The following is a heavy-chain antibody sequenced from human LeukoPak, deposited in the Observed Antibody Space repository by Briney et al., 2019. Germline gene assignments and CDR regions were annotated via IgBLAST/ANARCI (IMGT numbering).Heavy chain of an antibody. D-gene: IGHD3-3*01. CDR2: VSGSCGAT. V-gene: IGHV3-23*01. CDR3: AKDRVLRGYDFSSAFDI. J-gene: IGHJ3*02. CDR1: GFIESSNY. Sequence: QTGGSLRLSCAASGFIESSNYMSWVRHAPGKGLEGVSGVSGSCGATVCADSVEGRFTISRDNSKNTLYLQMNSLRAEDTAVYYCAKDRVLRGYDFSSAFDIWGQGTMVSVSS.